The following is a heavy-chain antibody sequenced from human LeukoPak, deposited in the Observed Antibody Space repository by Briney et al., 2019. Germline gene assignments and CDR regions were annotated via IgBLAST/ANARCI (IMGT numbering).Heavy chain of an antibody. D-gene: IGHD6-13*01. J-gene: IGHJ1*01. Sequence: PGGSLRLSCAASGFTFTTFWMSWVRQAPGKGLEWVANIKGDGSERYYVDSVKGRFTISRDNAKNSLYLQMNSLRAEDTAVYYCARMLGSSWFGGEYFQHWGQGTLVTVSS. CDR2: IKGDGSER. CDR1: GFTFTTFW. V-gene: IGHV3-7*01. CDR3: ARMLGSSWFGGEYFQH.